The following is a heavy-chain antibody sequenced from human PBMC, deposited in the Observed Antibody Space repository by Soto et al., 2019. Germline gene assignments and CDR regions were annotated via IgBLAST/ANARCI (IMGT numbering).Heavy chain of an antibody. Sequence: SVKVACKAVRYNCSACAIQWLADVSGHGPEWLGIINPSSGTTRYAQNFQGRVTLTRDTSTSTVYMELTGLRSEDSAVYYCAREWANNTVIGGVTYRYYHGMDVWGQGTTVTVSS. CDR2: INPSSGTT. V-gene: IGHV1-46*01. CDR3: AREWANNTVIGGVTYRYYHGMDV. D-gene: IGHD3-16*01. CDR1: RYNCSACA. J-gene: IGHJ6*02.